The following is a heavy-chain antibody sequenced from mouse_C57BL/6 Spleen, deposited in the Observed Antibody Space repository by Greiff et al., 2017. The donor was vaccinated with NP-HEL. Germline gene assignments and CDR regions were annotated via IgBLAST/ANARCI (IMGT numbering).Heavy chain of an antibody. D-gene: IGHD1-1*01. CDR1: GFTFSSYA. CDR3: SRQGDYGSRYFDV. CDR2: FSSGGNFT. V-gene: IGHV5-9-3*01. Sequence: EVELVESGGGLVKPGGSLKLSCAASGFTFSSYAMSWVRQTPEKRLEWVATFSSGGNFTYYPDSVKGRFTISRDNAKNTLYLQMSSLRSEDTAMYYCSRQGDYGSRYFDVWGAGTTVTVSS. J-gene: IGHJ1*01.